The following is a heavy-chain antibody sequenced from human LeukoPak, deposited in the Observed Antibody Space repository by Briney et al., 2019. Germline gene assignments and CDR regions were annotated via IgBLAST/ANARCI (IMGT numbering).Heavy chain of an antibody. CDR3: ARDITGTTGLGVDAFDT. CDR1: GYTFTGYY. D-gene: IGHD1-20*01. CDR2: INPNSGGT. V-gene: IGHV1-2*04. Sequence: ASVKVSCKASGYTFTGYYMHWVRQAPGQGLEWMGWINPNSGGTNYAQKFQGWVTMTRDTSISTAYMELSRLRSDDTAVYYCARDITGTTGLGVDAFDTWGQGTMVTVSS. J-gene: IGHJ3*02.